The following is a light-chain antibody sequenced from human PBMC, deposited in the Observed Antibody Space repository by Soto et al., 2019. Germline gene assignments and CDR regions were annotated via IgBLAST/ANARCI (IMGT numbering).Light chain of an antibody. J-gene: IGKJ1*01. CDR3: QQYSSSPRS. V-gene: IGKV3-20*01. Sequence: ETVLTQSPGTLSLSPGERVTLSCRASQSVVSSYLAWYQHKPGQAPRLLIYGASSRATGIPDRFSGSGSGTDFTLTISRLEPEDFAVYYCQQYSSSPRSFGQGTKVEIK. CDR1: QSVVSSY. CDR2: GAS.